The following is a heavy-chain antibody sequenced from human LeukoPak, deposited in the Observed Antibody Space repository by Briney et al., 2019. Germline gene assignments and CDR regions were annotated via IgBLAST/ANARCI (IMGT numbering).Heavy chain of an antibody. Sequence: GGSLRLSCAASGFTVSSNYMSWVRRAPGKGLEWVGRIRSKNEGGTSDYAAPVKGRFTISRDDSKNTLYLEMRDLNTEDTAVYYCTKALDCSRATCNSWGQGTLVTVSS. D-gene: IGHD2-2*01. V-gene: IGHV3-15*01. CDR1: GFTVSSNY. CDR3: TKALDCSRATCNS. J-gene: IGHJ4*02. CDR2: IRSKNEGGTS.